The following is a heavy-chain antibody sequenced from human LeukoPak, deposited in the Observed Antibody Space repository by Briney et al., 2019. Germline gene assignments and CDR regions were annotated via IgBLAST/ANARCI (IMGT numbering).Heavy chain of an antibody. CDR2: ISGSGDST. CDR1: GFTFSSYA. Sequence: GGSLRLSCAASGFTFSSYAMSWVRQAPGKGLEWVSAISGSGDSTYYADSVKGRFTISRDNSKNTLYLQMNSLRAEDTAVYYCARPLSTPYYFDYWGQGTLVTVSS. CDR3: ARPLSTPYYFDY. V-gene: IGHV3-23*01. J-gene: IGHJ4*02.